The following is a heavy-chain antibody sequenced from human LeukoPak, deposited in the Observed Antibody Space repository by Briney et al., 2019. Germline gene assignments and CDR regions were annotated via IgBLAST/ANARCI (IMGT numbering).Heavy chain of an antibody. CDR1: GDSVSCNSAT. CDR2: TYYRSKWYN. D-gene: IGHD6-19*01. J-gene: IGHJ4*02. CDR3: ARGQGVYSSGPNYFDT. Sequence: SQTLSLTSAISGDSVSCNSATWNWIRQSPSRGLEWLGRTYYRSKWYNDYAVSVKSRITITPDTSKNQFSLQLNSVTPEDTAVYHCARGQGVYSSGPNYFDTRGQGTLVTVSS. V-gene: IGHV6-1*01.